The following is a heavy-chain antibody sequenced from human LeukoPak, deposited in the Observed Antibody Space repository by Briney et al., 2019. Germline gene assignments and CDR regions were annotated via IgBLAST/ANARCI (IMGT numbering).Heavy chain of an antibody. J-gene: IGHJ4*02. V-gene: IGHV3-9*01. CDR2: ISWNSGSI. CDR3: AKEQPTVTSYYFDY. Sequence: RSGRSLRLSCAASGFTFDDYAMHWVRQAPGKGLEWVSGISWNSGSIGYADSVKVRFTISRDNAKNSLYLQMNSLRAEDTALYYCAKEQPTVTSYYFDYWGQGTLVTVSS. CDR1: GFTFDDYA. D-gene: IGHD4-17*01.